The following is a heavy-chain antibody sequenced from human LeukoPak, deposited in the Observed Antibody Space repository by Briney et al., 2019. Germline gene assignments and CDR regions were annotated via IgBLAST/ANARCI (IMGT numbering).Heavy chain of an antibody. J-gene: IGHJ4*02. D-gene: IGHD4-23*01. CDR1: GASISSGGYF. CDR2: IYHIGNT. V-gene: IGHV4-30-2*01. CDR3: ARERPLDTVVSQDF. Sequence: PSETLSLTCTVSGASISSGGYFWSWIRQPPGKGLEWIGYIYHIGNTYYNPSLESRVTMSVDKSKNQFFLSLASVTVADTAVYYCARERPLDTVVSQDFWGQGTLVIVSS.